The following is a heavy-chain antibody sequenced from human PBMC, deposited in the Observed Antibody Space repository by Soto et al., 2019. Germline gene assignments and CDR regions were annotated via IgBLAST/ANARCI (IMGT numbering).Heavy chain of an antibody. CDR3: AKGNYYESSGHYYPLSLDY. V-gene: IGHV3-30*18. Sequence: QVQLVESGGGVVQPGRSLRLSCAASGFTFSRYGMHWVRQAPGKGLEWVAVTSNDGSNKDYADSGKGRFTSSRDNSKKPLYLQMNSLRGEDTAVYYCAKGNYYESSGHYYPLSLDYWGQGTLVTVSS. CDR2: TSNDGSNK. CDR1: GFTFSRYG. D-gene: IGHD3-22*01. J-gene: IGHJ4*02.